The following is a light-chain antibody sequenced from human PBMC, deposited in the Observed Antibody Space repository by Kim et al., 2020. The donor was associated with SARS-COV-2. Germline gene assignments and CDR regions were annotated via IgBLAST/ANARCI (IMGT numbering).Light chain of an antibody. CDR1: QSVSSY. J-gene: IGKJ2*01. CDR3: QQRSNYT. V-gene: IGKV3-11*01. Sequence: EIVLTQSPATLSLSPGERATLSCRASQSVSSYLAWYQQKPGQAPRLLIYDASNRATGIPARFSGSGYGTDFTLTISSLEPEDFAVYYCQQRSNYTFGQGTKLEI. CDR2: DAS.